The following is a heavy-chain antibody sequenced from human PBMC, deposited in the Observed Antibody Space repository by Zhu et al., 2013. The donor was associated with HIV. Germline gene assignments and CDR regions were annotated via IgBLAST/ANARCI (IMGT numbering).Heavy chain of an antibody. CDR3: ARGLVAAGRTLDY. V-gene: IGHV1-3*04. J-gene: IGHJ4*02. CDR1: GYTFTNYA. CDR2: INTGTGNT. Sequence: QVQLVQSGAEVKQPGASVKLYCKTSGYTFTNYALHWVRQAPGQRLEWMGWINTGTGNTRYSQQFQDRVTFTRDKFATTGYLEVSSLRSEDTAVYYCARGLVAAGRTLDYWGQGTLVAVSP. D-gene: IGHD6-13*01.